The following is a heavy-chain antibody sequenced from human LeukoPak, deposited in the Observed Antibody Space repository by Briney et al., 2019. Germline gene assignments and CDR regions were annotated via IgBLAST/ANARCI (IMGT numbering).Heavy chain of an antibody. D-gene: IGHD6-19*01. CDR3: AREDRVYTNGWFDAFDI. Sequence: GGSLRLSCAASGFPVSSNYMSWVRQAPGKGLEWVSFIYIDGSTYYADSVKGRFTISRHNSKNTLFLQVNSLRTEDTAVYYCAREDRVYTNGWFDAFDIWGQGTMVTVSS. J-gene: IGHJ3*02. CDR2: IYIDGST. CDR1: GFPVSSNY. V-gene: IGHV3-53*04.